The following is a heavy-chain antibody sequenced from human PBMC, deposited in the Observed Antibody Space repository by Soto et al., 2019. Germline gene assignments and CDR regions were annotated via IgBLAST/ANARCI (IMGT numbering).Heavy chain of an antibody. J-gene: IGHJ4*02. V-gene: IGHV3-23*01. CDR3: AKGEKYWSSTSCYSDY. CDR1: GFTFSSYA. CDR2: ISGSGGST. Sequence: EVQLLESGGGLVQPGGSLRLSCAASGFTFSSYAMSWVRQAPGKGLEWVSAISGSGGSTYYVDSVKGRFTISRDNSKNTLYLQMNSLRDEDTAVYYCAKGEKYWSSTSCYSDYCGQGTLVTVSS. D-gene: IGHD2-2*01.